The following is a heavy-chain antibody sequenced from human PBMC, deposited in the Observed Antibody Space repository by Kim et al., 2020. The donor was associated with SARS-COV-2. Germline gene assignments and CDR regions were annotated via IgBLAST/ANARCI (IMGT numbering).Heavy chain of an antibody. J-gene: IGHJ4*02. CDR2: SYSGGSST. V-gene: IGHV3-23*03. CDR3: AKYGGSGSYYISYFDY. CDR1: GFTFSSYA. Sequence: GGSLRLSCAASGFTFSSYAMSWVRQAPGKGLEWVSVSYSGGSSTYYADSVKGRFTISRDNSKNTLYLQMNSLRAEDTAVYYCAKYGGSGSYYISYFDYWGQGTLVTVSS. D-gene: IGHD3-10*01.